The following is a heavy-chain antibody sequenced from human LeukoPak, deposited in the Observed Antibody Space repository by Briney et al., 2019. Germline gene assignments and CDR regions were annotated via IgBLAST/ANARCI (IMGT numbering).Heavy chain of an antibody. CDR3: AGHEPLAVSGTFGMDV. CDR1: GDSISSSSYY. J-gene: IGHJ6*02. Sequence: SETLSLTCSVSGDSISSSSYYWGWIRQPPGKGLEWIGSIYYSGSTYYKPSLKSRVTISVDTSENQFSLKLSSVTAADTAVYYCAGHEPLAVSGTFGMDVWGQGTTVTVSS. D-gene: IGHD6-19*01. CDR2: IYYSGST. V-gene: IGHV4-39*01.